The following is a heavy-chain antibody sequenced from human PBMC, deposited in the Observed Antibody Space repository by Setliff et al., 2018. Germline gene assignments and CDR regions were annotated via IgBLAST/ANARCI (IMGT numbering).Heavy chain of an antibody. D-gene: IGHD2-21*01. J-gene: IGHJ4*02. CDR3: ARFLDPRDGYQNSPGFDF. Sequence: ASETLSLTCTVSGGSISTFYWSWIRQSPEKGLEWIAYIHYSGSTNQNPSLKSRVTISLDTPKNQFSLKLSYMTAADTAVYYCARFLDPRDGYQNSPGFDFWGQGALVTVSS. V-gene: IGHV4-59*01. CDR2: IHYSGST. CDR1: GGSISTFY.